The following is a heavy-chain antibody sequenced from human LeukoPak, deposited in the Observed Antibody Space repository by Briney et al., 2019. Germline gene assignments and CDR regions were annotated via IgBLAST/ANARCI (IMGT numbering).Heavy chain of an antibody. CDR2: FSNSGRT. CDR3: TRHYDSDSSGDPDWFDP. D-gene: IGHD3-22*01. J-gene: IGHJ5*02. Sequence: PLDTLSLTCTVSGASVTIDYRSWIRQPPGKGLEWIGHFSNSGRTTYKSSLKSRVTISLDTSRNQFSLKLTSVTAADTAIYYCTRHYDSDSSGDPDWFDPWGQGTLVTVSS. V-gene: IGHV4-59*08. CDR1: GASVTIDY.